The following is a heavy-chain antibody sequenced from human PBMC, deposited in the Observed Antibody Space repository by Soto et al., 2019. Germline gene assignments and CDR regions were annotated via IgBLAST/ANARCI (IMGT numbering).Heavy chain of an antibody. CDR1: GGSINNNY. D-gene: IGHD3-10*01. CDR3: ARGGDNSPWYYSL. J-gene: IGHJ4*02. Sequence: PSETLSLTCTVSGGSINNNYWSWIRQPPGRGLEWIGYIFSNGRTNYNPSIESRVTISVDTSKNQLSLKLRSVTAADTAVYYCARGGDNSPWYYSLWGQGTLVTVS. CDR2: IFSNGRT. V-gene: IGHV4-59*01.